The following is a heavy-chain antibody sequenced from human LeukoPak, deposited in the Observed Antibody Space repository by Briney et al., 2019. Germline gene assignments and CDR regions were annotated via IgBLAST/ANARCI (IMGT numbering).Heavy chain of an antibody. CDR1: GFTLNNYA. CDR3: ATRDYYDSRGYYYYYFDY. CDR2: ISGSGGST. D-gene: IGHD3-22*01. Sequence: HPGGSLRLSCAASGFTLNNYAMSWVRQAPGKGLEWVSGISGSGGSTYYADSVKGRFTISRDNSKNTVYLQMNSLRAEDTAVYYCATRDYYDSRGYYYYYFDYWGQGTLVTVSS. J-gene: IGHJ4*02. V-gene: IGHV3-23*01.